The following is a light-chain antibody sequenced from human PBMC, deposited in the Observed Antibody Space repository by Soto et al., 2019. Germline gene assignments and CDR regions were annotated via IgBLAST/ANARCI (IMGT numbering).Light chain of an antibody. Sequence: QSALTQPASVSGSPGQSITISCTGTSSDVGGYNYVSWYQQHPGKAPKLMIYEVSHRPSGVSNRFSGSKSGNTASLTISGLQGEDEADYHCSSYTSSSTPEVVFGGGTKLTVL. CDR2: EVS. J-gene: IGLJ2*01. CDR3: SSYTSSSTPEVV. V-gene: IGLV2-14*01. CDR1: SSDVGGYNY.